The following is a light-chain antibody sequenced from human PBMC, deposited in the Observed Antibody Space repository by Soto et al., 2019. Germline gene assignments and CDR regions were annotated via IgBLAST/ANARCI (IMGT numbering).Light chain of an antibody. Sequence: QSVLTQPRSVSGSPGQSVTISCTGTSSDVGAYKFVSWYKQHPGKAPKLMIYDVSKRPSGVPDRFSGSKSANTASLTISGLQAEDEADYYCCSYAGTYTWVFGGGNKLTVL. J-gene: IGLJ3*02. CDR1: SSDVGAYKF. CDR3: CSYAGTYTWV. V-gene: IGLV2-11*01. CDR2: DVS.